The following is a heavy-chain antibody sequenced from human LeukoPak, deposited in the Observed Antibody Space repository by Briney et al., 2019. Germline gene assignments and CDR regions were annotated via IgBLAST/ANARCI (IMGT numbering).Heavy chain of an antibody. CDR2: IKSKTDGGTT. Sequence: GGSLRLSCAASGFTFSNAWMSWVRQAPGKGLEWVGRIKSKTDGGTTDYAAPVKGRFTISRDDSKNTLYLQMNSLKTEDTVVYYCTTDTEGGNTVTSLPLGYWGQGTLVTVSS. CDR3: TTDTEGGNTVTSLPLGY. D-gene: IGHD4-17*01. CDR1: GFTFSNAW. V-gene: IGHV3-15*01. J-gene: IGHJ4*02.